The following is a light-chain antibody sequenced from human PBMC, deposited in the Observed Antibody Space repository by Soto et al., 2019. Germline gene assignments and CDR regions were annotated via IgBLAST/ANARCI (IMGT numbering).Light chain of an antibody. CDR2: AAS. CDR3: QKYNSAPPT. Sequence: DIQMTQSPSSLSASVGDRVTITCRASQGISNYLAWYQQKPGKVPKLLIYAASTLQSGVRFRFSGSGSRTDFTLTISSLQTEDVATYYCQKYNSAPPTFGGGTREDIK. CDR1: QGISNY. J-gene: IGKJ4*01. V-gene: IGKV1-27*01.